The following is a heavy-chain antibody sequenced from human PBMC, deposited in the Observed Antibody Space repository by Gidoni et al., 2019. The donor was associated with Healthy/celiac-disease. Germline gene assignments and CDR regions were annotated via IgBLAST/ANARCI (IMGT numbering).Heavy chain of an antibody. CDR2: IYPGDSDT. CDR3: ARHDPAYYDSSGYPAGFDY. V-gene: IGHV5-51*01. D-gene: IGHD3-22*01. J-gene: IGHJ4*02. CDR1: GYSFTSYW. Sequence: EVQLVQSGAEVKKPGESLKISCKGSGYSFTSYWNGWVRQMPGKGLEWMWIIYPGDSDTRYSPSFQGQVTISADKSISTAYLQWSSLKASDTAMYYCARHDPAYYDSSGYPAGFDYWGQGTLVTVSS.